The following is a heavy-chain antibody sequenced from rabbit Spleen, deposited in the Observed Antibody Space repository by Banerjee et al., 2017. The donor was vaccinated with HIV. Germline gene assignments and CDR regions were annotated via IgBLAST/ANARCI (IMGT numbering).Heavy chain of an antibody. CDR2: IDPFFGTT. D-gene: IGHD4-1*01. CDR1: GFDFSSYY. J-gene: IGHJ4*01. V-gene: IGHV1S7*01. Sequence: QLKESGGGLVQPGGSLKLSCKGSGFDFSSYYMSWVRQAPGKGLEWIGYIDPFFGTTYYANWVNGRFTISRENAQNTVFLQMTSLTAADTATYFCVRDLSSGWGGVYYFNLWGPGTLVTVS. CDR3: VRDLSSGWGGVYYFNL.